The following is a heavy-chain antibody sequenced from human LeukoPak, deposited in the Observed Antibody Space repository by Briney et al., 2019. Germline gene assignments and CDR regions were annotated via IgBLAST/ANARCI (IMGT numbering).Heavy chain of an antibody. D-gene: IGHD3-22*01. V-gene: IGHV4-39*07. CDR3: ARDWGYYDSSGYYYVGAFDI. J-gene: IGHJ3*02. Sequence: SETLSLTCTVSGGSISSSSYYRGWIRQPPGKGLEWIGSIYYSGSTYYNPSLKSRVTISVDTSKNQFSLKLSSVTAADTAVYYCARDWGYYDSSGYYYVGAFDIWGQGTMVTVSS. CDR1: GGSISSSSYY. CDR2: IYYSGST.